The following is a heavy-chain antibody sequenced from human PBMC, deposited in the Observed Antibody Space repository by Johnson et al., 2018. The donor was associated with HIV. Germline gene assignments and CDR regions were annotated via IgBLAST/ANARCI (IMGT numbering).Heavy chain of an antibody. D-gene: IGHD3-22*01. V-gene: IGHV3-66*01. Sequence: VQLVESGGGVVQPGGSLRLSCAASGLTVSTNDINWVRQAPGKGLERVAIIYSGDSTYYADSLAGRFTIFRDKSKNTVYLQMNSLRAGDTAVYYCARGSSYYYDSSGYAFDIWGQGTMVTVSS. J-gene: IGHJ3*02. CDR1: GLTVSTND. CDR3: ARGSSYYYDSSGYAFDI. CDR2: IYSGDST.